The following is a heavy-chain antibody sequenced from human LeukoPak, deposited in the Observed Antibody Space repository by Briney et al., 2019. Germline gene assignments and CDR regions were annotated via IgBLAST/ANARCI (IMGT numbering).Heavy chain of an antibody. CDR3: ARVQGRYSYGSGFDS. CDR1: GFTFSSYA. V-gene: IGHV3-30*04. J-gene: IGHJ4*02. Sequence: GGSLRLSCAASGFTFSSYAMHWVRQAPGKGLEWVAVISYDGSSKYYADSVKGRFTISRDNSKNTLYLQMNSLRAEDTAVYYCARVQGRYSYGSGFDSWGQGTLVTVSS. CDR2: ISYDGSSK. D-gene: IGHD5-18*01.